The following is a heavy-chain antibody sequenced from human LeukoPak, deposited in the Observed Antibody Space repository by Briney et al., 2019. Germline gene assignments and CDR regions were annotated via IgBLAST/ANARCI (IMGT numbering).Heavy chain of an antibody. Sequence: GGSLRLSCAASGFTFSSYAMSWVRQAPGKGLKWVSAISGSGGSTYYADSVKDRFTISRDNSKNTLFLQMSSLRVEDSAVYYCTRVFAYSYGDFDNWGQGTLVAVSS. V-gene: IGHV3-23*01. CDR3: TRVFAYSYGDFDN. CDR1: GFTFSSYA. D-gene: IGHD5-18*01. CDR2: ISGSGGST. J-gene: IGHJ4*02.